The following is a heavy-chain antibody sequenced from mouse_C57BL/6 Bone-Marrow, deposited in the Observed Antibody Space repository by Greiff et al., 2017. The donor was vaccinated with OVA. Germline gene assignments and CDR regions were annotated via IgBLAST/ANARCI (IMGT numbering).Heavy chain of an antibody. CDR3: ARGVVEDAMDY. J-gene: IGHJ4*01. D-gene: IGHD1-1*01. V-gene: IGHV5-4*01. CDR1: GFTFSSYA. Sequence: EVQLQESGGGLVKPGGSLKLSCAASGFTFSSYAMSWVRQTPEKRLEWVATISDGGSYTYYPDNVKGRFTISRDNAKNNLYLQMSHLKSEDTAMYYCARGVVEDAMDYWGQGTSVTVSS. CDR2: ISDGGSYT.